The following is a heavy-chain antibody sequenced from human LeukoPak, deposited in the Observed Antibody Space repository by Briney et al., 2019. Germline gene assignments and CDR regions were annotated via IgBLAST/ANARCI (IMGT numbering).Heavy chain of an antibody. CDR1: GYTFTSYD. Sequence: ASVKVSCKASGYTFTSYDINWVRQATGQGLELMGWMNPNSGNTGYAQKFQGRVTMTRNTSISTAYMELSSLRSEDTAVYYCATGRQLWSGWKYYYGMDVWGQGTTVTVSS. D-gene: IGHD5-18*01. J-gene: IGHJ6*02. V-gene: IGHV1-8*01. CDR3: ATGRQLWSGWKYYYGMDV. CDR2: MNPNSGNT.